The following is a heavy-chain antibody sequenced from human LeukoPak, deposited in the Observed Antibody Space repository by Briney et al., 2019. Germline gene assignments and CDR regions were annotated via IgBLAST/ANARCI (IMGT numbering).Heavy chain of an antibody. J-gene: IGHJ4*02. CDR2: ISASGGDT. CDR3: AKDAAGPEY. D-gene: IGHD6-13*01. Sequence: GGSLRLSCAASGFTVSTNYMNWVRQAPGKGLEWVSGISASGGDTWYPDSVKGRLTISRDNSKNTLFLQMNSLRVEDTAIYYCAKDAAGPEYWGQGTRVTVSS. V-gene: IGHV3-23*01. CDR1: GFTVSTNY.